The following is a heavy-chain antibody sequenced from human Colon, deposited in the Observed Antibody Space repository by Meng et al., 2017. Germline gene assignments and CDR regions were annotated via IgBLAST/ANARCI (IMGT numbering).Heavy chain of an antibody. CDR2: VYHRGDT. CDR3: GRDQGRQLINH. D-gene: IGHD1-1*01. Sequence: VRRQGAGHGLMTPQWTASPPCAGFGASIRSNIWWSWVRQPPGKGLEWIGEVYHRGDTNYNPSLKSRVVISVDRSKNQFSLNLSSVTAADTAVYYCGRDQGRQLINHWGQGTLVTVSS. V-gene: IGHV4-4*03. CDR1: GASIRSNIW. J-gene: IGHJ4*02.